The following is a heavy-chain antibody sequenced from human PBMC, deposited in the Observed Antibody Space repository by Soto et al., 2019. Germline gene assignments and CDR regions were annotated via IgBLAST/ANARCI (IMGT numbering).Heavy chain of an antibody. V-gene: IGHV3-15*01. CDR1: GFTFSNGW. D-gene: IGHD1-1*01. Sequence: EGSLRLSCAASGFTFSNGWMSWVRRAPGKGLEWVGRIKSKTDGGTTDYAAPVKGRFTISRDDSKNTLYLQMNSLKTEDTAVYYCTTAAGNEAIYYYYYGMDVWGQGTTVTVSS. CDR3: TTAAGNEAIYYYYYGMDV. J-gene: IGHJ6*02. CDR2: IKSKTDGGTT.